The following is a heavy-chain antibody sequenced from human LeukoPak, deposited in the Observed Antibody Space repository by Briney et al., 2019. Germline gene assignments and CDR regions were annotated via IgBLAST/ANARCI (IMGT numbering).Heavy chain of an antibody. J-gene: IGHJ6*03. D-gene: IGHD5-24*01. CDR2: ISSSSSYI. Sequence: GGSLRLSCAASGFTFSSYSMNWVRQAPGKGLEWVSSISSSSSYIYYADSVKGRFTISRDNAKNSLYLQMNSLRAEDTAVYYCARDPVRGDGYPDVWGKGTTVTVSS. CDR1: GFTFSSYS. V-gene: IGHV3-21*01. CDR3: ARDPVRGDGYPDV.